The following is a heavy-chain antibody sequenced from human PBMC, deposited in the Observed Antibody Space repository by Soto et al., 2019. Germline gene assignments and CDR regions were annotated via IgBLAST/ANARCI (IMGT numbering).Heavy chain of an antibody. J-gene: IGHJ4*02. CDR3: ARGQPTFGGVVALDN. Sequence: PSETLSLTCTVSGDSISTYYWSWIRQPPGKGLEWIGYIYYSGSTYYNPSLKSRVTISLDTSKNQFSLTLSSVMAADTAVYYCARGQPTFGGVVALDNWGQGTLVTVSS. CDR2: IYYSGST. CDR1: GDSISTYY. D-gene: IGHD3-16*02. V-gene: IGHV4-59*01.